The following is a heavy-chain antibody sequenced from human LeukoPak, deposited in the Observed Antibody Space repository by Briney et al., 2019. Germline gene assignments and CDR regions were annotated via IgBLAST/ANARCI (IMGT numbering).Heavy chain of an antibody. CDR2: ISSSSSYI. Sequence: GGSLRLSCAASGFTFSSYSMNWVRQAPGKGLEWVSSISSSSSYIYYADSVEGRFTISRDNAKNTLYLQMNSLRAEDTAVYYCAKLVGATANWFDPWGQGTLVTVSS. J-gene: IGHJ5*02. CDR1: GFTFSSYS. V-gene: IGHV3-21*01. CDR3: AKLVGATANWFDP. D-gene: IGHD1-26*01.